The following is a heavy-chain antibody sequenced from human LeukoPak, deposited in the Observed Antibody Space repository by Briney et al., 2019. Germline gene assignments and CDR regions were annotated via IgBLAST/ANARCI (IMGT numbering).Heavy chain of an antibody. CDR3: AKDGGMATILDY. Sequence: VGSLRLSCAASGFTFSSYGMHWVRQAPGKGLEWVAFIRYDGSNKYYADSVKGRFTISRDNSKNTLYLQMNSLRAEDTAVYYCAKDGGMATILDYWGQGTLVTVSS. CDR1: GFTFSSYG. D-gene: IGHD5-24*01. CDR2: IRYDGSNK. V-gene: IGHV3-30*02. J-gene: IGHJ4*02.